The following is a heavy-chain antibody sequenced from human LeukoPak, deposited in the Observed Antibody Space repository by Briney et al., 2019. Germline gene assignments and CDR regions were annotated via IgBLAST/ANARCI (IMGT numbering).Heavy chain of an antibody. CDR1: GYTFTAYY. J-gene: IGHJ4*02. Sequence: ASVTVSCKASGYTFTAYYMHWVRQAPGQGLEWMGWINPNSGGTNYAQKFQGRVTMTRDTSISTAYMELSRLRSDDTAVYYCARDRVAVPAAFDYWGQGNLVTVSA. CDR3: ARDRVAVPAAFDY. CDR2: INPNSGGT. V-gene: IGHV1-2*02. D-gene: IGHD2-2*01.